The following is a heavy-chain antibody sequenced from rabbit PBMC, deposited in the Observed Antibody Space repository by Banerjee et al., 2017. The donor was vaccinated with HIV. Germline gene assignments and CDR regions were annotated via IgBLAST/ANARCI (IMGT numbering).Heavy chain of an antibody. V-gene: IGHV1S45*01. CDR3: ARDWGYGGSSPNL. Sequence: QEQLVESGGGLVQPEGSLTLTCTASGFDFSSNEMCWVRQAPGKGLEWIGYIYTGSGSTYYASWAKGRFTITKTSSTTVTLQMTSLTAADTATYFCARDWGYGGSSPNLWGPGTLVTVS. D-gene: IGHD8-1*01. J-gene: IGHJ4*01. CDR1: GFDFSSNE. CDR2: IYTGSGST.